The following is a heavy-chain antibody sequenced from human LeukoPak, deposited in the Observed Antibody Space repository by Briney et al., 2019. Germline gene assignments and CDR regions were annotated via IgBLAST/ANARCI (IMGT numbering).Heavy chain of an antibody. CDR3: AKDGLLWFGEDY. CDR2: ISGSGGST. Sequence: GGSPRLSCAASGFTFSSYAMSWVRQAPGKGLEWVSAISGSGGSTYYADSVKGRFTISRDNSKNTLYLQMNSLRAEDTAVYYCAKDGLLWFGEDYWGQGTLVTVSS. V-gene: IGHV3-23*01. D-gene: IGHD3-10*01. CDR1: GFTFSSYA. J-gene: IGHJ4*02.